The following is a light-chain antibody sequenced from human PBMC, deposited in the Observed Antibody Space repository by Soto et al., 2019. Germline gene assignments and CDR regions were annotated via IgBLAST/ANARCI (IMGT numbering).Light chain of an antibody. V-gene: IGKV3-11*01. Sequence: EIVVTQSPATLSLSPGERATLSCRASQSVSSHLAWYQQKPGQAPRRLIYDASNRATGIPARFSGSGSGTDFTLTISSLDPEDFAVYYCQQRADWWTFGQGTKVDIK. CDR3: QQRADWWT. J-gene: IGKJ1*01. CDR2: DAS. CDR1: QSVSSH.